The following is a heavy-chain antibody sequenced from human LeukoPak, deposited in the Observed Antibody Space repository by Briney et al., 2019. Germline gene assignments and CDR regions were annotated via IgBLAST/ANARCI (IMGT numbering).Heavy chain of an antibody. CDR2: ISGGGGNT. V-gene: IGHV3-23*01. CDR1: GFTSSRYA. D-gene: IGHD5-18*01. CDR3: AKASGYNYGHLFDY. Sequence: GGSLRLSCAASGFTSSRYAMTWVRQAPGKGLEWVSGISGGGGNTYYADSVKGRLTISRDNSKNTLYLQMNSLTAEDTAVYYGAKASGYNYGHLFDYWGQGTLVTVSS. J-gene: IGHJ4*02.